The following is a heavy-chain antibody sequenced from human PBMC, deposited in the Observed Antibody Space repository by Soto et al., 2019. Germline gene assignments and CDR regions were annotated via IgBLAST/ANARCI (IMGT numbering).Heavy chain of an antibody. CDR2: IIPIFGTA. CDR1: GGTFSSYA. J-gene: IGHJ6*02. V-gene: IGHV1-69*01. Sequence: QVQLVQSGAEVKKPGSSVKVSCKASGGTFSSYAISWVRQAPGQGLEWMGGIIPIFGTANYAQKFQGRVTITADESTSTAYMELSSLRSEDTAVYYCARARDTVVVVAATPHYYYGMDVWGQGTTVTVSS. CDR3: ARARDTVVVVAATPHYYYGMDV. D-gene: IGHD2-15*01.